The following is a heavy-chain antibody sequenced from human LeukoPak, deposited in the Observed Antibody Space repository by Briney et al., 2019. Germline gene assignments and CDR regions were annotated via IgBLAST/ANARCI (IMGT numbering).Heavy chain of an antibody. D-gene: IGHD3-10*01. CDR3: ARGGDWFEP. J-gene: IGHJ5*02. CDR1: GYSISSGYY. Sequence: SETLSLTCTVSGYSISSGYYWGWIRQPPGKGLEWIGSFYHTGNTYYNPSLKSRVTISEDTSKNQFSLKLSSVTAADTAVYYCARGGDWFEPWGQGTLVTVSS. CDR2: FYHTGNT. V-gene: IGHV4-38-2*02.